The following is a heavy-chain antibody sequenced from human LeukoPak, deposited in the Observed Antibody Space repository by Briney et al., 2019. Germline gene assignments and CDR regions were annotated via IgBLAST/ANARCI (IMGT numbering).Heavy chain of an antibody. J-gene: IGHJ5*02. D-gene: IGHD6-19*01. CDR1: GFTFSSYA. V-gene: IGHV3-23*01. CDR2: ISGSGGST. Sequence: GGSLRLSCAASGFTFSSYAMSWVRQAPGKGLEWVSAISGSGGSTYYADSVKGRFTISRDNSKNTLYLQMSSLRAEDTAVYYCAKGAGIAVAFGNWFDPWGQGTLVTVSS. CDR3: AKGAGIAVAFGNWFDP.